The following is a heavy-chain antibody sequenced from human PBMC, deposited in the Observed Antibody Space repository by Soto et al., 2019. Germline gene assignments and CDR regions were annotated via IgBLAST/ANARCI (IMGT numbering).Heavy chain of an antibody. V-gene: IGHV1-69*08. CDR3: ARDGGGVVVPAADWYFDL. J-gene: IGHJ2*01. D-gene: IGHD2-2*01. Sequence: QVQLVQSGAEVKKPGSSVKVSCKASGGTFSSYTISWVRQAPGQGLEWMGRIIPILGIANYAQKFQGRVTITADKSTSTAYMELSSLRSEDTAVYYSARDGGGVVVPAADWYFDLWGRGTLVTVSS. CDR1: GGTFSSYT. CDR2: IIPILGIA.